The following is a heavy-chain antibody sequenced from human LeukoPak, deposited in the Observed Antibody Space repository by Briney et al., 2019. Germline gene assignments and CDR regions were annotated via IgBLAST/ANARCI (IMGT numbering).Heavy chain of an antibody. D-gene: IGHD1-26*01. CDR3: AKHTIVGATTGYFDY. V-gene: IGHV3-23*01. CDR2: ISGSGGST. J-gene: IGHJ4*02. Sequence: GGSLRLSCAASGFTFSSYAMSWVRQAPGKGLEWVSAISGSGGSTYYADSVKGRLTISRDNSKNTLYLQMNSLRAEDTAVYYCAKHTIVGATTGYFDYWGQGTLVTVSS. CDR1: GFTFSSYA.